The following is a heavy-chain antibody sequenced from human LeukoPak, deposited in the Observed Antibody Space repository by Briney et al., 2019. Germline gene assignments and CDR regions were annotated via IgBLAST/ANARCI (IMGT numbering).Heavy chain of an antibody. D-gene: IGHD6-19*01. CDR3: ARQAEAMDV. CDR1: GGSISSSNDY. Sequence: SETLSLTCTVSGGSISSSNDYWGWVRQPPGKGLEWIGTIYHIGGTHYNPSPKSRATMSVDTSMNQFSLKLSSVTAADTAVYYCARQAEAMDVWGQGTTVTVSS. V-gene: IGHV4-39*01. CDR2: IYHIGGT. J-gene: IGHJ6*02.